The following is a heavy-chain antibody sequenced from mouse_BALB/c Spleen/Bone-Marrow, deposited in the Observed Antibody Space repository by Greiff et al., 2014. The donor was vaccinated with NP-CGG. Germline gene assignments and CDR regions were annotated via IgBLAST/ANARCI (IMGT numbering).Heavy chain of an antibody. CDR2: IWAAGST. CDR3: GREGEYDGYYDIDY. J-gene: IGHJ2*01. D-gene: IGHD2-3*01. Sequence: QVQLQQSGPGLVTPSQCLSITCTVSGFSLTSYGVHWVRQPLGKGLEWLGVIWAAGSTNYNLALMSRLSMSKDNSKSQLYLKMNRLQTDDTAVYYCGREGEYDGYYDIDYWGRGTTLTVSS. CDR1: GFSLTSYG. V-gene: IGHV2-9*02.